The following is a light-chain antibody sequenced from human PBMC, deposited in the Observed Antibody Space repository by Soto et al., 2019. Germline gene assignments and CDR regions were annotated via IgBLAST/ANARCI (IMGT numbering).Light chain of an antibody. Sequence: DVVMTQSPLSLPVTPGEPASISCRSSQSLLHSNGYNYSDWYVQKPGQSPQILIYLASTRASGVPDRFSGSGSGTDFTLTISRVETEDVGVYYCFQALRTHAFGQGTKVEIK. CDR3: FQALRTHA. V-gene: IGKV2-28*01. CDR1: QSLLHSNGYNY. J-gene: IGKJ1*01. CDR2: LAS.